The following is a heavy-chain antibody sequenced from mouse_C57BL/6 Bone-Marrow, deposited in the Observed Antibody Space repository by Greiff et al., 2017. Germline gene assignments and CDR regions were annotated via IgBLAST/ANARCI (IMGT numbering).Heavy chain of an antibody. CDR1: GYTFTNYW. J-gene: IGHJ4*01. CDR2: MHPNVGSP. D-gene: IGHD2-4*01. Sequence: QVQLQQSGAELVKPGASVKLSCKASGYTFTNYWMHWVKQRHGQGLEWIGMMHPNVGSPDYNEKFKSEAPLSVDQSSRTAYMELSSLTSEDSAGYYWSKSYDYDDYTMDNWGQGTSVTVSS. CDR3: SKSYDYDDYTMDN. V-gene: IGHV1-64*01.